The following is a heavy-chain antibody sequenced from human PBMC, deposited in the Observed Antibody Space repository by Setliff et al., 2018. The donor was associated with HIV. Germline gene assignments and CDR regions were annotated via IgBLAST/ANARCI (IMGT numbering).Heavy chain of an antibody. Sequence: GGSLRLSCAASGFTFSSYSMNWVRQAPGKGLEWVSSIGYTSIDRYYADSVKGRFTISRDNSKNTLYLQMNSLRAEDTAVYYCARSVIGYYYYGMDVWGQGTTVTVSS. D-gene: IGHD3-10*01. CDR3: ARSVIGYYYYGMDV. J-gene: IGHJ6*02. CDR2: IGYTSIDR. V-gene: IGHV3-21*01. CDR1: GFTFSSYS.